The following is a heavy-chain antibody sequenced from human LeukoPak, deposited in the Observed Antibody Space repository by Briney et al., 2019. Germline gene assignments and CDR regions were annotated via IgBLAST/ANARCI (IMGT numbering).Heavy chain of an antibody. D-gene: IGHD4-17*01. V-gene: IGHV3-15*01. Sequence: GGSLRLSCEASGFXFSLAWIIWVRQAPGKGLEWVGLIRNKRDGETTDYAAPVKGRFTISRDDSKDTLYLQMNSLGSEDTGVYYCSTGHSTATHDGYWGQGTLVTVSS. CDR1: GFXFSLAW. CDR3: STGHSTATHDGY. J-gene: IGHJ4*02. CDR2: IRNKRDGETT.